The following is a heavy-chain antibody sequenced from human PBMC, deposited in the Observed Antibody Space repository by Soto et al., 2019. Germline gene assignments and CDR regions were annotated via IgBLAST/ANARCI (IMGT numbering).Heavy chain of an antibody. J-gene: IGHJ4*02. CDR1: GGSLSGATYA. V-gene: IGHV4-30-2*01. CDR3: ARSREFDY. CDR2: IFPSGTT. Sequence: PSETLSLTCGVSGGSLSGATYAWNWIRQPPGKGLEWIGYIFPSGTTYYNPSLKSRVTISIDVSRNQCSLSLSSLTAADTAVYYCARSREFDYWSQGTLVTVSS.